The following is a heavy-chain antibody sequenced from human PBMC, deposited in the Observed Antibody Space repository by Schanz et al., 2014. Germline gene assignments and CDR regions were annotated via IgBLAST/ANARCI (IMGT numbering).Heavy chain of an antibody. CDR3: ARVKYCTITRCYRTETEGIYYMDV. Sequence: VRLVESGGGVVQPGRSLRLSCAASGFTLSSYGMHWVRQAPGKGLEWVSAISGSGGSTYYADSVKGRFTISRDNSKNTLYLQMNSLRAEDTAVYYCARVKYCTITRCYRTETEGIYYMDVWGKGTTVTVSS. V-gene: IGHV3-23*04. J-gene: IGHJ6*03. D-gene: IGHD2-2*01. CDR1: GFTLSSYG. CDR2: ISGSGGST.